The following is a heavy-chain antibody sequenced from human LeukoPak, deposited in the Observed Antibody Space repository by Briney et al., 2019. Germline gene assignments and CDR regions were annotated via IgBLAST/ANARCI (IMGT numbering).Heavy chain of an antibody. CDR2: IRSKANSYAT. V-gene: IGHV3-73*01. CDR3: MTYYYDSSGYLNY. J-gene: IGHJ4*02. Sequence: GGSLRLSCAASGFTFSGSAMHWVRRASGKGLEWVGRIRSKANSYATAYAASVKGRFTISRDDSKNTAYLQMNSLITEDTAVYYCMTYYYDSSGYLNYWGQGTLVTVSS. CDR1: GFTFSGSA. D-gene: IGHD3-22*01.